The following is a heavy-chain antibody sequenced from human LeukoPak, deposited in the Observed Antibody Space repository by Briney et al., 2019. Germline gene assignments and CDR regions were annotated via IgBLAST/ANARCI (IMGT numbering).Heavy chain of an antibody. J-gene: IGHJ4*02. CDR1: GFTFSSHD. V-gene: IGHV3-13*01. CDR3: ATNVGGPAPD. Sequence: GGSLRLSCVGSGFTFSSHDMHWVRHPPGQGLEWVSSIGSSGDTFYSASARGRFTIFRENAKNSVYLQMNSLTAGDTALYYCATNVGGPAPDWGQGTLVTVSS. D-gene: IGHD3-16*01. CDR2: IGSSGDT.